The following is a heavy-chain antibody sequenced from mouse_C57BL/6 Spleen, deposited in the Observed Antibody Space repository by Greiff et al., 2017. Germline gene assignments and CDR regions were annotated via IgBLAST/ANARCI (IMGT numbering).Heavy chain of an antibody. D-gene: IGHD1-1*01. J-gene: IGHJ3*01. CDR2: ISYDGSN. CDR3: AEGATASSYGGWFAY. CDR1: GYSITSGYY. Sequence: VQLQQSGPGLVKPSQSLSLTCSVTGYSITSGYYWNWIRQFPGNKLEWMGYISYDGSNNYNPSLKNRISITRDTYKNQFFLKLNAVTTEDTATYYCAEGATASSYGGWFAYWGQGTLVTVSA. V-gene: IGHV3-6*01.